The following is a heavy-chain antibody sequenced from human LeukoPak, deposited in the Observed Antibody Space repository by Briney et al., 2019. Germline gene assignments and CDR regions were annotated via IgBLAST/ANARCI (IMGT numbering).Heavy chain of an antibody. CDR2: IYYSGST. J-gene: IGHJ4*02. D-gene: IGHD6-13*01. CDR1: GGSISSSYY. Sequence: ASETLSLTCTVFGGSISSSYYWGWIRQPPGKGLKWLGSIYYSGSTYYNPSLKSRVTISVDTSKNQFSLKLSSVTAADTAVYYCAGALAAAGTSFDYWGQGTLVTVSS. CDR3: AGALAAAGTSFDY. V-gene: IGHV4-39*01.